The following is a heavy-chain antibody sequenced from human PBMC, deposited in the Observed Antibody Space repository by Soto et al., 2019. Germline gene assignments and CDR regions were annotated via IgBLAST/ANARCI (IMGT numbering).Heavy chain of an antibody. CDR2: IYTSGST. CDR1: GGSISSYY. Sequence: PSETLSLTCTVSGGSISSYYWSWIRQPAGKGLEWIGRIYTSGSTNYNPSLKSRVTMSVDTSKNQFSLKLNSVTPEDTAVYYCARDGSSWYVGFDYWGQGTLVTVSS. V-gene: IGHV4-4*07. J-gene: IGHJ4*02. D-gene: IGHD6-13*01. CDR3: ARDGSSWYVGFDY.